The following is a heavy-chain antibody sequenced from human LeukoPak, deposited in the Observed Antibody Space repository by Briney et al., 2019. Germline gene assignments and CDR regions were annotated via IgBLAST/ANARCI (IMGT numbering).Heavy chain of an antibody. CDR3: ARDKIVGATYFDY. J-gene: IGHJ4*02. D-gene: IGHD1-26*01. CDR2: INWNGGST. V-gene: IGHV3-20*04. Sequence: PGGSLRLSCAGSGFIFDDYGMSWVRQVPGKGLEWVTGINWNGGSTHYADSVKGRFTISRDNAKNSLYLQMKSLRAEDTALYYCARDKIVGATYFDYWGQGTLVTVSS. CDR1: GFIFDDYG.